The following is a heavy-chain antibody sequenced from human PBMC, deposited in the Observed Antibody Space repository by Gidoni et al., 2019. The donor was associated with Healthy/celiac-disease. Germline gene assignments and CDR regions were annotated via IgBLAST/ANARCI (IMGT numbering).Heavy chain of an antibody. CDR3: ARELTRYSYGYYYYYGMDV. CDR2: ISSSSSYI. Sequence: EVQLVESGGGLVKPGGSLRLSCAASGFTFSSYSMNWVRQAPGKGLEWVSSISSSSSYIYYADSVKGRFTISRDNAKNSLYLQMNSLRAEDTAVYYCARELTRYSYGYYYYYGMDVWGQGTTVTVSS. CDR1: GFTFSSYS. V-gene: IGHV3-21*01. J-gene: IGHJ6*02. D-gene: IGHD5-18*01.